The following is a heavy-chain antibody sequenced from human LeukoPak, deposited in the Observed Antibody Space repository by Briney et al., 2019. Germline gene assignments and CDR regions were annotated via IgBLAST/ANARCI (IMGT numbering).Heavy chain of an antibody. J-gene: IGHJ4*02. Sequence: GGSLRLSCAASGFTFSSYGMSWVRQAPGKGLEWVSAISGSGGSTYYADSVKGRFTISRDNSKNTLYLQMNSLRAEDTAVYYCAKDNSFQSIFGYWGQGTLVTVSS. CDR1: GFTFSSYG. D-gene: IGHD3-3*02. CDR2: ISGSGGST. CDR3: AKDNSFQSIFGY. V-gene: IGHV3-23*01.